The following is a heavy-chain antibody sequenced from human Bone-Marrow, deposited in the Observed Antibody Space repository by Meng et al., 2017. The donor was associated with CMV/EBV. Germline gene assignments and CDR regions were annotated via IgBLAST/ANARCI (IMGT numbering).Heavy chain of an antibody. Sequence: GGSLRLSCAASGFTFSSYEMNWVRQAPGKGLEWVSYISSSGSTIYYADSVKGRFTISRDNAKNSLYLQMNSLRAEDTAVYYCAKGGGAVALPGIYYWGQGTLVTVSS. D-gene: IGHD2-21*01. CDR3: AKGGGAVALPGIYY. V-gene: IGHV3-48*03. CDR1: GFTFSSYE. J-gene: IGHJ4*02. CDR2: ISSSGSTI.